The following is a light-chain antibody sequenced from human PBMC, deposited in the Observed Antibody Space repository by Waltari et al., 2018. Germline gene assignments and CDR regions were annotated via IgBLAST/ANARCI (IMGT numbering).Light chain of an antibody. CDR3: QQYHSWPLT. J-gene: IGKJ4*01. V-gene: IGKV3-15*01. CDR1: ERVNSD. CDR2: GAS. Sequence: EIVMTQSPATLSVSPGERATLSCRASERVNSDLAWYQQKPGQAPRLLIYGASTRATGIPARFSGSGSGTELTLTISSLQSEDFAVYSCQQYHSWPLTFGGGTKVQIK.